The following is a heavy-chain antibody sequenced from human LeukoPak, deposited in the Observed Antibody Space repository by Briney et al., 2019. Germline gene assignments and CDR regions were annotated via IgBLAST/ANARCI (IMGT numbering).Heavy chain of an antibody. V-gene: IGHV1-69*02. Sequence: SVKVSCKASGGPFSKYTIGWVRQAPGQGLEWLGRFIPIFNMANYAQKFQGRVTITADKSTSTAYMELTSLRSEDTALYYCASLDGLYRLPVFDYWGQGTLVTVSS. J-gene: IGHJ4*02. CDR3: ASLDGLYRLPVFDY. CDR2: FIPIFNMA. D-gene: IGHD2-21*02. CDR1: GGPFSKYT.